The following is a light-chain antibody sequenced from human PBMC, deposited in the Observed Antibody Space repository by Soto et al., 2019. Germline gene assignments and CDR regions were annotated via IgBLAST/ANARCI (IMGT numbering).Light chain of an antibody. CDR1: SSNNGAGYN. J-gene: IGLJ1*01. Sequence: QSVLTQPPSGSGAPGQRVTISCAGSSSNNGAGYNVHWYQHLPGTAPKLLIYDNNNRPSGVPDRFSGSKSGTSASLAITGLQAEDEADYYCQSYDSSLSAPYVFGTGTKVTVL. CDR2: DNN. V-gene: IGLV1-40*01. CDR3: QSYDSSLSAPYV.